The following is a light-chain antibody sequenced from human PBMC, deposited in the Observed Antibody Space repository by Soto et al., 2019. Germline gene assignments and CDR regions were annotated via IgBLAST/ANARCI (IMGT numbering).Light chain of an antibody. Sequence: QSALTQPASVSGSPGQSITISCNGTSSDVGGYNYVSWYQQHPVKAPKLMIYDVTNRPSGVSDRFSGSKSGNTASLTISGLQAEDEADYYCSSYTSSSTPYVVGTGTKLT. V-gene: IGLV2-14*01. J-gene: IGLJ1*01. CDR2: DVT. CDR1: SSDVGGYNY. CDR3: SSYTSSSTPYV.